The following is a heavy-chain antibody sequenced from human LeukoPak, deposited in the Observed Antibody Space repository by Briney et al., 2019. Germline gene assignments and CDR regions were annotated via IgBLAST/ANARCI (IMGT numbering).Heavy chain of an antibody. D-gene: IGHD5-24*01. Sequence: GGSLRLSCAASGFTFSSYWMSWVRQAPGKGLEWVANIKQDGSEKYYVDSVKGRFTISKDNAKNSLYLQMNSLRAEDTAVYYCARFKMGTDDAFDIWGQGTMVTVSS. CDR2: IKQDGSEK. CDR3: ARFKMGTDDAFDI. CDR1: GFTFSSYW. V-gene: IGHV3-7*01. J-gene: IGHJ3*02.